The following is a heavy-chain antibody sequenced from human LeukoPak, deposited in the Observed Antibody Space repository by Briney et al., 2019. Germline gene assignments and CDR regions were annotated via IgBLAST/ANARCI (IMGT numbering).Heavy chain of an antibody. CDR2: FDPKDGET. CDR1: GYTLTELS. V-gene: IGHV1-24*01. Sequence: ASVKVSCKVSGYTLTELSMHWVRQAPGKGLEWMGGFDPKDGETIYAQKFQGRVTMTRDTSISTAYMELSRLRSDDTAVYYCASVGFDDAFDIWGQGTMVTVSS. J-gene: IGHJ3*02. CDR3: ASVGFDDAFDI. D-gene: IGHD3-10*01.